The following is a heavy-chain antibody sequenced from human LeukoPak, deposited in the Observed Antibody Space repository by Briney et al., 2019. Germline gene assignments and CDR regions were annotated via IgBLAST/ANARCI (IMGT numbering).Heavy chain of an antibody. CDR3: IKGMTTAAFYAFDI. CDR2: IRYDGSNK. Sequence: GGSLRLSCAASGFTFSSYGMHWVRQAPGKGLEWVAFIRYDGSNKYYADSVKGRFTISRDNSKNTLYLQMNSLKTEGTAVYYCIKGMTTAAFYAFDIWGQGTMVTVSS. V-gene: IGHV3-30*02. CDR1: GFTFSSYG. D-gene: IGHD4-17*01. J-gene: IGHJ3*02.